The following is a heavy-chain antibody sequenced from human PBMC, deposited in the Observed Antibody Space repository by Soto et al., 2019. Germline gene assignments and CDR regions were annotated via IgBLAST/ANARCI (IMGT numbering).Heavy chain of an antibody. CDR2: IFYSGST. D-gene: IGHD6-19*01. Sequence: SETLSLTCAVSGGSISGHYRIWIRQSPGKRLEWIGYIFYSGSTNYNPSLKSRVALSVDTSKNQFSLRLSSVTAADTAVYYCARVGSSGWSPDYWGQGTLVTVSS. V-gene: IGHV4-59*11. J-gene: IGHJ4*02. CDR1: GGSISGHY. CDR3: ARVGSSGWSPDY.